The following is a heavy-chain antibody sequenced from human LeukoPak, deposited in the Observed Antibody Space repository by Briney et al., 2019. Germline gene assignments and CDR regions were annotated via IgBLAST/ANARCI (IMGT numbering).Heavy chain of an antibody. D-gene: IGHD6-13*01. CDR2: LSYGDDGT. Sequence: GGSLRLSCAASESTMRDHAISWVRQAPGKGLEWVSALSYGDDGTYYADSVKGRFTVFKDKIIATFHLHMNNLTVEDRAMYFCVRDGAQPVYYVGFWGQGSLVTVSS. CDR3: VRDGAQPVYYVGF. CDR1: ESTMRDHA. V-gene: IGHV3-23*01. J-gene: IGHJ4*02.